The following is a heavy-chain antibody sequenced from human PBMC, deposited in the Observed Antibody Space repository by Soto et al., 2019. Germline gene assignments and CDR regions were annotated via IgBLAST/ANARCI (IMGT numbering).Heavy chain of an antibody. J-gene: IGHJ3*02. CDR1: GFTFSRYW. D-gene: IGHD3-3*01. CDR3: ARDRGDYDFWSGYSSALDI. Sequence: EVQLVESGGGLVQPGGSLRLSCAASGFTFSRYWMSWVRQAPGKGLEWVANIKQDGSEKYYVDSVKGRFTISRDNAKNSLYLQMNSLRAEDTAVYYCARDRGDYDFWSGYSSALDIWFQGTMVTVSS. V-gene: IGHV3-7*05. CDR2: IKQDGSEK.